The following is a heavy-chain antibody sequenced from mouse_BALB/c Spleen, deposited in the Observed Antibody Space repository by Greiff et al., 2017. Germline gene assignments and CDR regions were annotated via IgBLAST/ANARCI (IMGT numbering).Heavy chain of an antibody. CDR1: GFTFTDYY. Sequence: EVKLMESGGGLVQPGGSLRLSCATSGFTFTDYYMSWVRQPPGKALEWLGFIRNKANGYTTEYSASVKGRFTISRDNSQSILYLQMNTLRAEDSATYYCARAYYYYAYFDYWGQGTTLTVSS. J-gene: IGHJ2*01. D-gene: IGHD1-1*01. CDR3: ARAYYYYAYFDY. CDR2: IRNKANGYTT. V-gene: IGHV7-3*02.